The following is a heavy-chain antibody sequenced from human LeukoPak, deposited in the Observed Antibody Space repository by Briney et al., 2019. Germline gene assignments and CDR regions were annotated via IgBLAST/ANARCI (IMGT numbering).Heavy chain of an antibody. CDR1: GGTFSSYA. V-gene: IGHV1-69*13. CDR3: VSGPENFDY. CDR2: IIPIFGTA. D-gene: IGHD3-10*01. J-gene: IGHJ4*02. Sequence: GASVKVSCKASGGTFSSYAVSWVRQAPGQGLEWMGGIIPIFGTANYAQKFQGRVTITADESTSTAYMELSSLRSEDTAVYYCVSGPENFDYWGRGTLVTVSS.